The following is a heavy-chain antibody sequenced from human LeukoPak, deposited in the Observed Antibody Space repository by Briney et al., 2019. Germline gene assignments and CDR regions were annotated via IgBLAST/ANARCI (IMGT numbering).Heavy chain of an antibody. D-gene: IGHD2-15*01. CDR2: INPDGSRR. V-gene: IGHV3-74*01. CDR3: ARDLRGTRDY. J-gene: IGHJ4*02. CDR1: GFTFSTYW. Sequence: GGSLRLSCAASGFTFSTYWVHWVRQAPGKGLVWVSRINPDGSRRDYADSVKGRFTISRDNAKNTLYPQMNSLRAEDTAVYFCARDLRGTRDYWGQGTLVTVSS.